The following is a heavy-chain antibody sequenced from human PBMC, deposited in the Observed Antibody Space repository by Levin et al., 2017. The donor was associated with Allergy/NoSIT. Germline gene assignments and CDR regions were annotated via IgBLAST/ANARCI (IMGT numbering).Heavy chain of an antibody. CDR3: ARTTIASGSDY. D-gene: IGHD6-13*01. CDR2: VGST. Sequence: PSETLSLTCTVSGAPVRSNSYYWSWIRQPPGKGLEWIAYVGSTNYNPSLKSRVTISIDTSKNPFSLKFNSVTPADTAMYYCARTTIASGSDYWGQGTLVTVSS. V-gene: IGHV4-61*01. J-gene: IGHJ4*02. CDR1: GAPVRSNSYY.